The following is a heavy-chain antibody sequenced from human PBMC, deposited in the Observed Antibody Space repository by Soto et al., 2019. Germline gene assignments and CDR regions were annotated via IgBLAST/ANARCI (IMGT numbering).Heavy chain of an antibody. CDR2: IYYSGST. Sequence: STSSSSYYWGWIRQPPGKGLEWIGSIYYSGSTYYNPSLKSRVTISVDTSKNQFSLKLSSVTAADTAVYYCASLGRTTLHYYYGMDVWGQGTTVTVSS. D-gene: IGHD2-15*01. J-gene: IGHJ6*02. CDR3: ASLGRTTLHYYYGMDV. V-gene: IGHV4-39*01. CDR1: STSSSSYY.